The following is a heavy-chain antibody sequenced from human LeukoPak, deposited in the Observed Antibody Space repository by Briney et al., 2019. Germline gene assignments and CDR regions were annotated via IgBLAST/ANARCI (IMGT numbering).Heavy chain of an antibody. Sequence: SETLSLTCTVSGGSISPHYWSWIRQPPGKGLEWIGYIYYSGSTNYNPSLKSRVTLSVDTSKIQFSLKLSSVTAADTAVYYCARGRSSMVRGYYYYYMNVWGEGTTVTISS. V-gene: IGHV4-59*11. CDR2: IYYSGST. D-gene: IGHD3-10*01. CDR3: ARGRSSMVRGYYYYYMNV. J-gene: IGHJ6*03. CDR1: GGSISPHY.